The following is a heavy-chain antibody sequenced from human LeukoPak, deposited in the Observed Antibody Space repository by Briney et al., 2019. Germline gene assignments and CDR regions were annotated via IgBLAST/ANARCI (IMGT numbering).Heavy chain of an antibody. CDR1: GGSFSGYY. CDR3: ARRGYSGYDY. J-gene: IGHJ4*02. CDR2: INHSGST. V-gene: IGHV4-34*01. D-gene: IGHD5-12*01. Sequence: SETLSLTCAVYGGSFSGYYWSWIRQPPGKGLEWIGEINHSGSTNYNPSLKSRVTISVDTSKNQFSLKLRSVTAADTAVYYCARRGYSGYDYWGQGTLVTVSS.